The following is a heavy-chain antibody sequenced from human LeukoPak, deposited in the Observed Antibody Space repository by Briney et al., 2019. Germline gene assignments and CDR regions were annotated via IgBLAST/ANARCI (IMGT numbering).Heavy chain of an antibody. CDR2: IKSKTDGGTT. Sequence: GGSLRLSCAASGFSVSSSYMTWVRQAPGKGLEWVGRIKSKTDGGTTDYAAPVKGRFTISRDDSKNTLYLQMNSLKTEDTAVYYCTTDTPYYYDSSGYLIDYWGQGTLVTASS. CDR1: GFSVSSSY. V-gene: IGHV3-15*01. CDR3: TTDTPYYYDSSGYLIDY. D-gene: IGHD3-22*01. J-gene: IGHJ4*02.